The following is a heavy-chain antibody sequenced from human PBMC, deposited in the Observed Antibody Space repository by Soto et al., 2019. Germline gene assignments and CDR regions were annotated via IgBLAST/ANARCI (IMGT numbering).Heavy chain of an antibody. CDR2: ISSSSSTI. V-gene: IGHV3-48*02. Sequence: GGSLRLSCAASGFTFSSYSMNWVRQAPGKGLEWVSYISSSSSTIYDADSVKGRFTISRDNAKNSLYLQMNSLRDEDTAVYYCARESGVVAATHFDYWRQGTLVTVAS. D-gene: IGHD2-15*01. CDR3: ARESGVVAATHFDY. J-gene: IGHJ4*02. CDR1: GFTFSSYS.